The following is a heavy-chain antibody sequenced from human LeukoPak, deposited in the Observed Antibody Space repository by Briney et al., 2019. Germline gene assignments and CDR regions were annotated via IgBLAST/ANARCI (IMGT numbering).Heavy chain of an antibody. CDR2: INPNSGNT. D-gene: IGHD3-22*01. CDR3: ARNPKSVYDSSGYYYNWFDP. Sequence: ASVKVSCKTSGYSFILYGISWVRQAPGQGLEWMGWINPNSGNTGYAQKFQGRVTITADESTSTAYMELSSLRSEDTAVYYCARNPKSVYDSSGYYYNWFDPWGQGTLVTVSS. CDR1: GYSFILYG. V-gene: IGHV1-18*01. J-gene: IGHJ5*02.